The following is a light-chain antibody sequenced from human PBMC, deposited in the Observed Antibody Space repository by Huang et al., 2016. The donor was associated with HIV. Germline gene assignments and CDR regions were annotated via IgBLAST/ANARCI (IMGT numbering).Light chain of an antibody. V-gene: IGKV1-17*03. Sequence: DIQMTQSPSAMSASVGDRVTITCRASQDLNNYLAWFQQKPGKVPQRLIHAASSLQIGVPSRFRGSGSGKEFIHTSSSLQPEDVATYYCLQQNVFPLTFGQGTKVEIK. CDR2: AAS. J-gene: IGKJ1*01. CDR3: LQQNVFPLT. CDR1: QDLNNY.